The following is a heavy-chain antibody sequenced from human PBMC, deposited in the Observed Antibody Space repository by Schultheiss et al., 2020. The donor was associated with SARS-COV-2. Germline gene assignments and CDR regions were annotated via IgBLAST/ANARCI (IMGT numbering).Heavy chain of an antibody. Sequence: GGSLRLSCAASGFSFSDNGMSWVRQAPGKGLEWVAVISYDGGEKYYADSVKGRFTISRDNSKNTLYLQMNGLRPEDTAVYFCAGAFCTSTSCSEALRGYYGMDVWGRGTTVTVSS. D-gene: IGHD2-2*01. CDR2: ISYDGGEK. CDR1: GFSFSDNG. CDR3: AGAFCTSTSCSEALRGYYGMDV. J-gene: IGHJ6*02. V-gene: IGHV3-30*03.